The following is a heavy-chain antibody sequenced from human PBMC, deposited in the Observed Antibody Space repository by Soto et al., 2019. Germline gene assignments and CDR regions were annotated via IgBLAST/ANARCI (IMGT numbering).Heavy chain of an antibody. CDR2: INPNSGGT. J-gene: IGHJ6*02. D-gene: IGHD6-13*01. CDR1: GYTFTGYY. V-gene: IGHV1-2*04. Sequence: ASVKVSCKASGYTFTGYYMHWVRQAPGQGLEWMGWINPNSGGTNYAQKFQGWVTMTRDTSISTAYMELSRLRSDDTAVYYCAREMIIAAAGTHGMDVWGQGTTVTVSS. CDR3: AREMIIAAAGTHGMDV.